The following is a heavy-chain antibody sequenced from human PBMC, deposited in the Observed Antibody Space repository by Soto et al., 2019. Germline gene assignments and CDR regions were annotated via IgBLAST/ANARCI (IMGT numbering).Heavy chain of an antibody. D-gene: IGHD5-18*01. CDR2: ISGSGGSI. V-gene: IGHV3-23*01. Sequence: DVQLLESGGDLVQPGESLRLSCVASGFTFSSYAMNWVRQAPGMGLEWVSTISGSGGSIYYADSVKGRFAISRDNSKNTRFLQMSRLRVEDTAIYYGVKGICDGYDWLDYWGQGPLVTVSS. CDR1: GFTFSSYA. J-gene: IGHJ4*02. CDR3: VKGICDGYDWLDY.